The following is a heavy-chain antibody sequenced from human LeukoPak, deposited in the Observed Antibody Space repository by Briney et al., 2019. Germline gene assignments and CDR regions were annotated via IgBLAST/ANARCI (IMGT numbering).Heavy chain of an antibody. Sequence: ASVKVSCKVSGYTLTELSMHWVRQAPGKGLEWMGGFDPEDGETIYAQKFQGRVTVTEDTSTDTAYMELSSLRSEDTAVYYCATVDYYGSGSYHRHFDYWGQGTLVTVSS. D-gene: IGHD3-10*01. CDR3: ATVDYYGSGSYHRHFDY. J-gene: IGHJ4*02. CDR2: FDPEDGET. V-gene: IGHV1-24*01. CDR1: GYTLTELS.